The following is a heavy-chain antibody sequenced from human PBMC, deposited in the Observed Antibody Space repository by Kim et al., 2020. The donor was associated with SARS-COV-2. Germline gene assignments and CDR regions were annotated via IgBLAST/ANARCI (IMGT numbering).Heavy chain of an antibody. D-gene: IGHD3-10*01. CDR2: IWYDGSNK. V-gene: IGHV3-33*01. CDR1: GFTFSSYG. Sequence: GGSLRLSCAASGFTFSSYGMHWVRQAPGKGLEWVAVIWYDGSNKYYADSVKGRFTISRDNSKNTLYLQMNSLRAEDTAVYYCAREVIGAGLLWFGVRVFDAFDIWGQGTMVTVSS. CDR3: AREVIGAGLLWFGVRVFDAFDI. J-gene: IGHJ3*02.